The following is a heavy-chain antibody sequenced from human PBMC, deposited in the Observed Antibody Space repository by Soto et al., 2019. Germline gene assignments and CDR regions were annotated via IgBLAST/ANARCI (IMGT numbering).Heavy chain of an antibody. Sequence: GGSLRLSCAASGFTFSSYGMHWVRQAPGKGLEWVAVIWYDGSNKYYADSVKGRFTISRDNSKNTLYLQMNSLRAEDTAVYYCARDPIAAAALYYFDYWGQGTLVTVSS. D-gene: IGHD6-13*01. CDR1: GFTFSSYG. CDR3: ARDPIAAAALYYFDY. J-gene: IGHJ4*02. CDR2: IWYDGSNK. V-gene: IGHV3-33*01.